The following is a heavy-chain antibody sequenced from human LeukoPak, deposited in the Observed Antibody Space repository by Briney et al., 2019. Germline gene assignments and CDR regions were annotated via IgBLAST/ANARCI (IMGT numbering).Heavy chain of an antibody. V-gene: IGHV4-59*01. CDR2: IYYSGST. CDR3: AREGRGAAAGTLS. D-gene: IGHD6-13*01. CDR1: GGSISSYY. J-gene: IGHJ5*02. Sequence: PSETLSLTCTVSGGSISSYYWSWIRQPPGKGLEWIGYIYYSGSTNYNPSLKSRVTISVDTSKNQFSLKLSSVTAADTAVYYCAREGRGAAAGTLSWGQGTLVTVSS.